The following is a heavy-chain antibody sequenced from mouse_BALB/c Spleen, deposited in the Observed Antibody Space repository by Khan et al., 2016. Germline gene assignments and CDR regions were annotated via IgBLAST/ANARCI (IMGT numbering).Heavy chain of an antibody. J-gene: IGHJ2*01. D-gene: IGHD2-14*01. Sequence: QVQLQQSGAELAKPGASVKMSCKASGYTFTSYWMHWVKQRPGQGLEWIGYINPSTGYTEYNQKFKDKATLTADKSSSTAYMQLSSLTSEDSAVYYCARTEWYDDFDYWGQGTTLTVSS. CDR1: GYTFTSYW. V-gene: IGHV1-7*01. CDR3: ARTEWYDDFDY. CDR2: INPSTGYT.